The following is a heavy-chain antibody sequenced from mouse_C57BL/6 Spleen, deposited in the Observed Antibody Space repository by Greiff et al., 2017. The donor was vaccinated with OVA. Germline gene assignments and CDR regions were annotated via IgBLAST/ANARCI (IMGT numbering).Heavy chain of an antibody. D-gene: IGHD2-4*01. V-gene: IGHV6-3*01. CDR2: IRLKSDNYAT. Sequence: EVKLMESGGGLVQPGGSMKLSCVASGFTFSNYWMNWVRQSPEKGLEWVAQIRLKSDNYATHYAESVKGRFTISRDDSKSSVYLQMNNLRAEDTGIYYCTGGYYDYDQAWFAYWGQGTLVTVSA. CDR3: TGGYYDYDQAWFAY. CDR1: GFTFSNYW. J-gene: IGHJ3*01.